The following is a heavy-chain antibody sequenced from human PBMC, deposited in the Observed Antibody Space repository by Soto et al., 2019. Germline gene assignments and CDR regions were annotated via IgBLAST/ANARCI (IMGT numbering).Heavy chain of an antibody. V-gene: IGHV3-23*01. Sequence: PGGSLRLSCAASGFTFSSYAMSWVRQAPGKGLEWVSAISGSGGSTYYADSVKGRFTISRDNSKNTLYLQMNSLRAEDTAVYYCASTYYDFWSGYYLRAGMDVWGQGTTVTVSS. CDR1: GFTFSSYA. J-gene: IGHJ6*02. D-gene: IGHD3-3*01. CDR3: ASTYYDFWSGYYLRAGMDV. CDR2: ISGSGGST.